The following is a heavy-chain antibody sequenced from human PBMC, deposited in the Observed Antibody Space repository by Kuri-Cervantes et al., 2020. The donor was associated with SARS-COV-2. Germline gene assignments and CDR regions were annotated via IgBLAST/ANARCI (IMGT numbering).Heavy chain of an antibody. CDR3: ARVPPYCSGGSCYVPNNYYYYYMDV. V-gene: IGHV3-30*03. CDR2: ISYDGSNK. J-gene: IGHJ6*03. D-gene: IGHD2-15*01. CDR1: GFTFSSYG. Sequence: GGSLRLSCAASGFTFSSYGMHWVRQAPGKGLEWVAVISYDGSNKYYADSVKGRFTISRDNSKNTLYLQMNSLRAEDTAVYYCARVPPYCSGGSCYVPNNYYYYYMDVWGKGTTVTVSS.